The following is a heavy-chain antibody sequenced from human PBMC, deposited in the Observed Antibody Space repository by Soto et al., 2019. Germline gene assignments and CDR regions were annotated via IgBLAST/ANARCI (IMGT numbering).Heavy chain of an antibody. CDR2: IYYSGST. V-gene: IGHV4-39*01. Sequence: XETLSLTCTVSVVSISSSSYYWGWIRQPPWKGLEWIGSIYYSGSTYYNPSLKSRVTISVDTSKNQFSLKLSSVTAADTAVYYCASHPARFDYAGTIDYLGQGTLVNVSS. CDR1: VVSISSSSYY. J-gene: IGHJ4*02. D-gene: IGHD6-13*01. CDR3: ASHPARFDYAGTIDY.